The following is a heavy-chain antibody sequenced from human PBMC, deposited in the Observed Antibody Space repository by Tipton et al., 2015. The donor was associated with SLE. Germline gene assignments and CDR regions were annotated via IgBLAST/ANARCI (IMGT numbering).Heavy chain of an antibody. J-gene: IGHJ4*02. D-gene: IGHD4-11*01. Sequence: QVQLVQSGPEVKKPGASVKVSCKASGHTFSTYTIQWVRQAPGQRLEWLGWINAGNGKTKYSQKFQSRVTFTRDTSASTAYMELSSLRSEDTAVYYCARVSEMTTVDSFFDSWGQGTLVTVSS. V-gene: IGHV1-3*01. CDR3: ARVSEMTTVDSFFDS. CDR2: INAGNGKT. CDR1: GHTFSTYT.